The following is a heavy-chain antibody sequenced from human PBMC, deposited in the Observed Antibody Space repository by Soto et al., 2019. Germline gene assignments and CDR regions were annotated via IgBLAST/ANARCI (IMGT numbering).Heavy chain of an antibody. V-gene: IGHV3-30*18. CDR1: GFTFSSYG. CDR3: AKPNGDYGLVDY. CDR2: ISYDGSNK. J-gene: IGHJ4*02. Sequence: SLRLSCAASGFTFSSYGMHWVLQAPGKGLEWVAVISYDGSNKYYADSVKGRFTISRDNSKNTLYLQMNSLRAEDTAVYYCAKPNGDYGLVDYWGQGTLVTVSS. D-gene: IGHD4-17*01.